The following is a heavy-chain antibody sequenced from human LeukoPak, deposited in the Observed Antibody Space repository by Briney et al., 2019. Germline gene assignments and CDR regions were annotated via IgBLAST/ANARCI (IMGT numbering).Heavy chain of an antibody. D-gene: IGHD1-7*01. CDR3: ARDWNYAYDI. CDR1: GYTFTGYY. J-gene: IGHJ3*02. CDR2: ISAYNGNT. Sequence: ASVKVSCKASGYTFTGYYIHSVRQAPGQGLEWMGWISAYNGNTQYAQEFQGRVTMTTDTSTSTAYMDLRSLRSDDTAVYYCARDWNYAYDIWGQGTMVTVSS. V-gene: IGHV1-18*01.